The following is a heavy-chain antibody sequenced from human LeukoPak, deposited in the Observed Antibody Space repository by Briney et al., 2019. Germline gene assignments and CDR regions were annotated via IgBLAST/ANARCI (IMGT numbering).Heavy chain of an antibody. J-gene: IGHJ6*03. CDR2: IYYIGST. Sequence: SETLSLTCTVSGGSISSYYWGWIRQPPGKGLEWIGNIYYIGSTYYNPSLKSRVTISVDTSKNQFSLKLSSVTAADTAVYYCARHIGGRYYYYYMDVWGKGTTVTISS. V-gene: IGHV4-39*01. D-gene: IGHD3-16*02. CDR3: ARHIGGRYYYYYMDV. CDR1: GGSISSYY.